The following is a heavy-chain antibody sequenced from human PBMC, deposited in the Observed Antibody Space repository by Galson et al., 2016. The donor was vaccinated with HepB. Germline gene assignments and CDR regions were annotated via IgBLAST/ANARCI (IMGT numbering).Heavy chain of an antibody. CDR1: GFTFSAYR. CDR2: ITSTSSST. Sequence: SLRLSCAASGFTFSAYRMHWVRQAPGKGLEWVSSITSTSSSTYYADSVRGRFTISRDNAKNSLSLQMSSLRAEDSALYYCVSTMVRGIGVGWFDPWGQGTLVTVSS. J-gene: IGHJ5*02. CDR3: VSTMVRGIGVGWFDP. D-gene: IGHD3-10*01. V-gene: IGHV3-21*01.